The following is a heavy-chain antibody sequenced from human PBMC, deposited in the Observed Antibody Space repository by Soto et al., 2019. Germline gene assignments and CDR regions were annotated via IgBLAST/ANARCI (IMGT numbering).Heavy chain of an antibody. Sequence: QVQLVQSGAEVKKPGSSVKVSCKASGGTFSSYAISWVRQAPGQGLEWMGGIIPIFGTADYAQKFQGRVTITADGSTSTAYRELSSLRSEDTAVYYCASHSSLRGYCISTSCYGYYYGMDVWGQGTTVTVSS. CDR2: IIPIFGTA. CDR3: ASHSSLRGYCISTSCYGYYYGMDV. J-gene: IGHJ6*02. V-gene: IGHV1-69*12. D-gene: IGHD2-2*01. CDR1: GGTFSSYA.